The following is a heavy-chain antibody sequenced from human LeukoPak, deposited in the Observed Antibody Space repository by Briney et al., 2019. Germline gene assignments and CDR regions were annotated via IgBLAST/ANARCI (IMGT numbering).Heavy chain of an antibody. V-gene: IGHV1-69*04. CDR2: IIPILGIA. CDR3: ARDELERRGKFDY. Sequence: GASVKVSCKASGGTFSSYAISWVRQAPGQGLEWMGRIIPILGIANYAQKFQGRVTITADKSTSTAYMELSSLRSEDTAVYYCARDELERRGKFDYWGQGTLVTVSS. J-gene: IGHJ4*02. CDR1: GGTFSSYA. D-gene: IGHD1-1*01.